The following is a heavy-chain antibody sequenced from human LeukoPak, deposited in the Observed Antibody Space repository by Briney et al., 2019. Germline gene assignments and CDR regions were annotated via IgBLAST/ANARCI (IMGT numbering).Heavy chain of an antibody. Sequence: PGGSLSLSCAASGFTVSSNYMSWVRQAPGRGLEGGTLIYSGGSTYYADSVKGRFTISRDNSKSTLYLQMNSLRAEDTAVYYCAREMAYYDFWSGYPPGYMDVWGKGTTVTVSS. J-gene: IGHJ6*03. CDR1: GFTVSSNY. CDR2: IYSGGST. V-gene: IGHV3-66*02. D-gene: IGHD3-3*01. CDR3: AREMAYYDFWSGYPPGYMDV.